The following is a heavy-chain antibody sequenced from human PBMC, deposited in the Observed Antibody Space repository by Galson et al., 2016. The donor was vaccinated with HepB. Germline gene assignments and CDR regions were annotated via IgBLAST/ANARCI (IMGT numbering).Heavy chain of an antibody. D-gene: IGHD3-3*01. J-gene: IGHJ4*02. Sequence: SLRLSCAASGFTFSSYGFYWVRQAPGKGLEWVAVISMDGNSKYYADSVKGRFTISRDNSKNTLYLQMNSLRPEDTAVYYCAKDQHDFWSGLFDYWGQGTLVTVSS. CDR3: AKDQHDFWSGLFDY. CDR1: GFTFSSYG. CDR2: ISMDGNSK. V-gene: IGHV3-30*18.